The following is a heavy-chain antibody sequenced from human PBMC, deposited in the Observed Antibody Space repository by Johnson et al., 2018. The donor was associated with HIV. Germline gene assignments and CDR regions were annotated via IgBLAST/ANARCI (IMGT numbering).Heavy chain of an antibody. CDR1: GFTFSSYD. Sequence: VQLVESGGGVVQPGGSLRLSCASSGFTFSSYDMHWVRQATGKGLEWVSAIGTAGDTYYPGSVKGRFTISRENAKNSLYLQMNSLRAGDTAVYYCARAGVVFSTASHDAFDIWGQGTMVTVSS. D-gene: IGHD2-21*01. V-gene: IGHV3-13*01. J-gene: IGHJ3*02. CDR2: IGTAGDT. CDR3: ARAGVVFSTASHDAFDI.